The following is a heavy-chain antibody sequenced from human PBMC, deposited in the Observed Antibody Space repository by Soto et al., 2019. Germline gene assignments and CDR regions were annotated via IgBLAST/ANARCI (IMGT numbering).Heavy chain of an antibody. D-gene: IGHD6-19*01. V-gene: IGHV3-9*01. J-gene: IGHJ6*02. CDR3: AKDMVAGTGDYYYGMDV. Sequence: EVQLVESGGGLVQPGRSLRLSCAASGFTFDDYVMHWVRQAPGKGQEWVSGISWNSGSIGYADSVKGRFTISRDNAKNSLYLQMNSLRAEDTALYYCAKDMVAGTGDYYYGMDVWGQGTTVTVSS. CDR1: GFTFDDYV. CDR2: ISWNSGSI.